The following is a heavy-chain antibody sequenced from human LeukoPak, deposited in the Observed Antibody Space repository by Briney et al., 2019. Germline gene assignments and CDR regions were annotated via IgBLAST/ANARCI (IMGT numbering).Heavy chain of an antibody. D-gene: IGHD3-9*01. CDR2: IYYSGST. CDR3: ARLPGYDILTGYLTPDY. V-gene: IGHV4-59*08. CDR1: GGSISSYY. Sequence: SETLSLTCTVSGGSISSYYWSWIRQPPGKGLEWIGYIYYSGSTNYNPSLKSRVTISVDTSKNQFSLKLSSVTAADTAVYYCARLPGYDILTGYLTPDYWGQGTLVTVSS. J-gene: IGHJ4*02.